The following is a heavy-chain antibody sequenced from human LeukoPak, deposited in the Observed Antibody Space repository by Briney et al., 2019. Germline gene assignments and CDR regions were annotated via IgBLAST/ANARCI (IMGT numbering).Heavy chain of an antibody. CDR1: RFTFSSYA. CDR2: ISGSGGST. J-gene: IGHJ4*02. Sequence: GGSLRLSCAASRFTFSSYAMNWVRQAPGKGLEWVSAISGSGGSTYYADSVKGRFTISRDNSKNTLYLQMNSLRAEDTAVYYCAKDLFYYDKGGFDYWGQGTLVTVSS. D-gene: IGHD3-22*01. CDR3: AKDLFYYDKGGFDY. V-gene: IGHV3-23*01.